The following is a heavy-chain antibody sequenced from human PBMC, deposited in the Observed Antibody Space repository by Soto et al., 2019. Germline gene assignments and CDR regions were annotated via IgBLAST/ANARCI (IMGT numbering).Heavy chain of an antibody. V-gene: IGHV3-11*04. Sequence: GGSLLLSYAASGFTVSSNYMSWVRQAPGKGLEWISYIVGSGRTIFYADSVRGRFTISRDNAKNSLYLQMNSLTAEDTAIYYCASSPIAAAATYLASWGQGTLVTVSS. CDR2: IVGSGRTI. CDR3: ASSPIAAAATYLAS. D-gene: IGHD6-13*01. J-gene: IGHJ5*02. CDR1: GFTVSSNY.